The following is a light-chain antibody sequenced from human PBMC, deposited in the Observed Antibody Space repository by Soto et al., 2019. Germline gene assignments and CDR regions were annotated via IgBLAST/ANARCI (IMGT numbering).Light chain of an antibody. J-gene: IGLJ1*01. CDR2: DVS. CDR1: SSDVGPYNY. V-gene: IGLV2-11*01. Sequence: QSALTQPRSVSGSPGQSVTISCTGTSSDVGPYNYVSWYRQHPGKAPKLMIYDVSKRPSGVPDRFSASKSGNTASLTISGLQAEDEADYYCYSYGGNYYAFGSGTKATVL. CDR3: YSYGGNYYA.